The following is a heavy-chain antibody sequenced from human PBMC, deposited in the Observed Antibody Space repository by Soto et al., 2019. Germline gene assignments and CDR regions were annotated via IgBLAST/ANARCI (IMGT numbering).Heavy chain of an antibody. D-gene: IGHD6-19*01. V-gene: IGHV1-3*01. CDR2: INAGNGNT. CDR1: GYTFTSYA. J-gene: IGHJ4*02. CDR3: ARDSSGWSVTAQIDY. Sequence: ASVKVSCKASGYTFTSYAMHWVRQAPGQRLEWMGWINAGNGNTKYSQKFQGRVTITRDTSASTAYMELSSLRSEDTAVYYCARDSSGWSVTAQIDYWGQGTLVTVSS.